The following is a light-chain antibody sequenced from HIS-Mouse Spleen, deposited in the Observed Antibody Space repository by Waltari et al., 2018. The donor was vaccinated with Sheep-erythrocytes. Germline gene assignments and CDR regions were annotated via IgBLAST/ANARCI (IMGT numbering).Light chain of an antibody. J-gene: IGLJ3*02. Sequence: QSALTQPASVSGSPGQSITISCTGTSSDVGSYNLVSWYQQHPGKAPKPRIYAGSTRPSGVSNRFSGSKSGNTASLTISGLQAEDEADYYCCSYAGSSTWVFGGGTKLTVL. CDR3: CSYAGSSTWV. CDR1: SSDVGSYNL. V-gene: IGLV2-23*01. CDR2: AGS.